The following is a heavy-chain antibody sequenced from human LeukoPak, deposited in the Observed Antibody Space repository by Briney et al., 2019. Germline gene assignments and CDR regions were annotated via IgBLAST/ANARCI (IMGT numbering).Heavy chain of an antibody. CDR2: ISGSGGST. V-gene: IGHV3-23*01. Sequence: PGGSLRLSCAASGYTFSSYAMSWVRQAPGKGLEWVSAISGSGGSTYYADSVKGRFTISRDNSKNTPYLQMNSLRAEDTAVYYCAKYRVLTGPLPWYWGQGTLVIVSS. J-gene: IGHJ4*02. CDR3: AKYRVLTGPLPWY. CDR1: GYTFSSYA. D-gene: IGHD3-9*01.